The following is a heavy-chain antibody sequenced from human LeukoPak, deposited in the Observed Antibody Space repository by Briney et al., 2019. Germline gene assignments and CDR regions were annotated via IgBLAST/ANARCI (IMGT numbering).Heavy chain of an antibody. CDR3: ATGYCSSTSCRIDY. D-gene: IGHD2-2*03. V-gene: IGHV1-2*02. Sequence: ASVKVSCKASGYTFTGYYMHWVRQAPGQGLEWMGWINPNSGGTNYAQKLQGRVTMTTDTSTSTAYMELRSLRSDDTAVYYCATGYCSSTSCRIDYWGQGTLVSVSS. CDR2: INPNSGGT. J-gene: IGHJ4*02. CDR1: GYTFTGYY.